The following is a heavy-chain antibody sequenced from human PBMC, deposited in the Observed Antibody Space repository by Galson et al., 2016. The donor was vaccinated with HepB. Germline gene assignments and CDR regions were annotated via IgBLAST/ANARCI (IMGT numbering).Heavy chain of an antibody. CDR1: GFTFSSYA. CDR2: ISYDGSYE. J-gene: IGHJ4*02. V-gene: IGHV3-30*04. CDR3: ARDADIVKVPAAIRADY. Sequence: SLRLSCAASGFTFSSYAMHWVRQAPGKGLEWVAVISYDGSYESYAGAVKGRFTISRDNFKNTLYLQMNGLRAEDTAVYYCARDADIVKVPAAIRADYWGQGTLVTVSS. D-gene: IGHD2-2*02.